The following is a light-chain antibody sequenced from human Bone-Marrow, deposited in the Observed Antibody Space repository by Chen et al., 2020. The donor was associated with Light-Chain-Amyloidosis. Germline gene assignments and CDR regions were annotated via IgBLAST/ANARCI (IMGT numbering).Light chain of an antibody. CDR1: SGSIATNY. CDR2: EDD. V-gene: IGLV6-57*01. Sequence: NLMLTQPHSASESPGKTVITSCTRSSGSIATNYVQWYQQRPGSSPTTVIYEDDQRPSGVPDRFSGSIDRSSNSASLTISGLKTEDEADYYCQSYQGSSQGVFGGGTKLTVL. J-gene: IGLJ3*02. CDR3: QSYQGSSQGV.